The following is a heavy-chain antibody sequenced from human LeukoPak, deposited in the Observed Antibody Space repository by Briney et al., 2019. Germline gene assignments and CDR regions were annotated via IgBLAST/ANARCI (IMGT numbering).Heavy chain of an antibody. V-gene: IGHV3-21*01. CDR1: GFTFSSYS. D-gene: IGHD2-15*01. Sequence: GGSLRLSCAASGFTFSSYSMNWVRQAPGKGLEWVSSISSSSSYIYYADSVKGRFTISRDNAKNSLYLQMNSLRAEDTAVYYCARDIVVVVAAPNYYYYGMDVWGKGTTVTASS. CDR3: ARDIVVVVAAPNYYYYGMDV. CDR2: ISSSSSYI. J-gene: IGHJ6*04.